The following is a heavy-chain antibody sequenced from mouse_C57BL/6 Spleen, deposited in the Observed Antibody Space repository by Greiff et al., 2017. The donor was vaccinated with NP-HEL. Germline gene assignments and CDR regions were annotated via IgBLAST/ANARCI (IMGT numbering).Heavy chain of an antibody. V-gene: IGHV5-17*01. Sequence: EVMLVESGGGLVKPGGSLKLSCAASGFTFSDYGMHWVRQAPEKGLEWVAYISSGSSTIYYADTVKGRFTISRDNAKNTLFLQMTSLRSEDTAMYYCAIYSNWGYAMDYWGQGTSVTVSS. CDR1: GFTFSDYG. CDR2: ISSGSSTI. D-gene: IGHD2-5*01. J-gene: IGHJ4*01. CDR3: AIYSNWGYAMDY.